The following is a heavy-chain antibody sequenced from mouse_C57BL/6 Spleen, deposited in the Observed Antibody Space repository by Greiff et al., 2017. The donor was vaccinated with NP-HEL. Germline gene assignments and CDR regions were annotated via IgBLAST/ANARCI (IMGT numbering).Heavy chain of an antibody. CDR1: GYTFTSYW. CDR3: ASFITTVVGGYFDV. D-gene: IGHD1-1*01. Sequence: VQLQQSGTELVKPGASVKLSCKAFGYTFTSYWMHWVKQRPGQGLEWIGNINPSNGGTNYNEKFKSKATLTVDKSSSTAYMQLSSLTSEDSAVYYCASFITTVVGGYFDVWGTGTTVTVSS. J-gene: IGHJ1*03. CDR2: INPSNGGT. V-gene: IGHV1-53*01.